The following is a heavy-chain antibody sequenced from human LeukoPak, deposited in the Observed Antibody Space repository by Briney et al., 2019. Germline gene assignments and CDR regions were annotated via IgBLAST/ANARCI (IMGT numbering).Heavy chain of an antibody. CDR3: ARAGIAAAAGWIDY. CDR2: IYYSGST. Sequence: SETLSLTCTVSGGSISSYYWSWIRQPPGKGLEWIGYIYYSGSTNYNPSLKSRVTISVDTSKNQFSLKLSSVTAADTVVYYCARAGIAAAAGWIDYWGQGTLVTVSS. V-gene: IGHV4-59*01. CDR1: GGSISSYY. D-gene: IGHD6-13*01. J-gene: IGHJ4*02.